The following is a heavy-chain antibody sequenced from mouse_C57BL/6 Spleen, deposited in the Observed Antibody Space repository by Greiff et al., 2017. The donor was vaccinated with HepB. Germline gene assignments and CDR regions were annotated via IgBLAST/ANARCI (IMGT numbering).Heavy chain of an antibody. Sequence: QVQLQQPGAELVRPGTSVKLSCKASGYTFTSYWMHWVKQRPGQGLEWIGVIDPSDSYTNYNQKFKGKATLTVDTSSSTAYMQLSSLTSEDSAVYYCARGGYSNYLGVWGTGTTVTVSS. CDR2: IDPSDSYT. D-gene: IGHD2-5*01. J-gene: IGHJ1*03. CDR1: GYTFTSYW. V-gene: IGHV1-59*01. CDR3: ARGGYSNYLGV.